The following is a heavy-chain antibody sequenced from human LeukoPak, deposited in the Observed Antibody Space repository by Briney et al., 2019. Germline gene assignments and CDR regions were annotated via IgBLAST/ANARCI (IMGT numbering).Heavy chain of an antibody. CDR2: IKQDGSEK. CDR3: ARDRGYYYDSSGYFL. Sequence: SGGSLRLSCAASGFTFSSYWMSWVRQAPGKGLEWVANIKQDGSEKYYVDSVKGRFTISRDNAKNSLYLQTNSLRAEDTAVYYCARDRGYYYDSSGYFLWGQGTLVTVSS. CDR1: GFTFSSYW. J-gene: IGHJ4*02. D-gene: IGHD3-22*01. V-gene: IGHV3-7*01.